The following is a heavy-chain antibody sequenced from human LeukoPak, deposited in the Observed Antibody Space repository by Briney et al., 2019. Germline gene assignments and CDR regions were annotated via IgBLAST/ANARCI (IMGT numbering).Heavy chain of an antibody. D-gene: IGHD5/OR15-5a*01. Sequence: GGSLRLSCAASGFTVSSNYMSWVRQAPGKGLEWVSGISWNSGTIGYADSVKGRFTISRDNAKNSLYLQMNGLRAEDTALFYCAKDIVYGMNYGMDVWGQGTTVIVSS. CDR1: GFTVSSNY. CDR3: AKDIVYGMNYGMDV. CDR2: ISWNSGTI. V-gene: IGHV3-9*01. J-gene: IGHJ6*02.